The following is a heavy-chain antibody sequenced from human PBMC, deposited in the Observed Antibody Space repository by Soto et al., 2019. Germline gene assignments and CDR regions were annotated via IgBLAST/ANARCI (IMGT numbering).Heavy chain of an antibody. CDR3: ARGRVHYDFWSGHNWFDP. V-gene: IGHV4-30-2*01. J-gene: IGHJ5*02. Sequence: QLQLQESGSGLVKPSQTLSLTCAVSGGSISSGGYSWSWIRQPPGKGLEWIGYIYHSGSTYYNPSLKSRVTTSVDRSKNQFSLKLSSVTAADTAVYYCARGRVHYDFWSGHNWFDPWGQGTLVTVSS. CDR1: GGSISSGGYS. CDR2: IYHSGST. D-gene: IGHD3-3*01.